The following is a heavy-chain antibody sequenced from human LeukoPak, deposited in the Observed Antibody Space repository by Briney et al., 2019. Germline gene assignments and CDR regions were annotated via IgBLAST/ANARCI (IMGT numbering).Heavy chain of an antibody. Sequence: PSETLSLTCTVSGDSISSYYWSWIRQPPGKGLEWIGYIYYSGSTNYNPSLKSRVTISVDTSKNQFSLKLSSVTAADTAVYYCVRSSAYSSSSGLGYWGQGTLVIVSS. D-gene: IGHD6-6*01. CDR2: IYYSGST. CDR3: VRSSAYSSSSGLGY. J-gene: IGHJ4*02. V-gene: IGHV4-59*08. CDR1: GDSISSYY.